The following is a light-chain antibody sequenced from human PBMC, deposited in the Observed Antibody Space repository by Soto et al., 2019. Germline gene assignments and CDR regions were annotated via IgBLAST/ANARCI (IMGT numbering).Light chain of an antibody. Sequence: DIQMTQSPSTLSASVGDRVTITCRASQSISSWLAWYQQKPGKAPKLLIYKASSLESGVPSRFGGSGSGTEFTLTISSLQPDDFATYYCQQYNSYLRTF. J-gene: IGKJ1*01. CDR1: QSISSW. CDR2: KAS. V-gene: IGKV1-5*03. CDR3: QQYNSYLRT.